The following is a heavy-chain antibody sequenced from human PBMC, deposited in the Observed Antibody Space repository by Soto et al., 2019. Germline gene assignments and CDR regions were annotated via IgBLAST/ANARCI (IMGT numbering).Heavy chain of an antibody. V-gene: IGHV1-69*13. CDR1: EGTFSSYA. D-gene: IGHD4-17*01. CDR2: IIPIFGTA. J-gene: IGHJ6*02. CDR3: ATTTTVTRYYYYYGMDV. Sequence: SVKVSCKASEGTFSSYAISWVRQAPGQGLEWMGGIIPIFGTANYAQKFQGRVTITADESTSTAYMELSSLRSEDTAVYYCATTTTVTRYYYYYGMDVWGQGTTVTVSS.